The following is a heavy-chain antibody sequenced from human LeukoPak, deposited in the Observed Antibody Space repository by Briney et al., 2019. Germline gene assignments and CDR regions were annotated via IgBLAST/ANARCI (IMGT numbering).Heavy chain of an antibody. V-gene: IGHV3-23*01. J-gene: IGHJ4*02. D-gene: IGHD3-16*01. CDR3: TRGAGWLIDY. CDR2: ISGYGGST. Sequence: GGSLRLSCAASGLTFSSYAMSWVRQAPGKGLEWVSSISGYGGSTFYAGSVKGRFTISRDNSKNTLYLQMNSLRAEDTAVYYCTRGAGWLIDYWGQGILVTVSS. CDR1: GLTFSSYA.